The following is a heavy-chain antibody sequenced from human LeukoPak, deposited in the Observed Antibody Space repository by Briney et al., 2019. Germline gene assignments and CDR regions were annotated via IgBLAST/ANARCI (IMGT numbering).Heavy chain of an antibody. CDR1: GFNFNDHY. D-gene: IGHD2-8*02. CDR3: VKSITGGYVSFDL. J-gene: IGHJ3*01. V-gene: IGHV3-11*04. CDR2: ISSSSSST. Sequence: KPGGSLRLSCAASGFNFNDHYMSWIRQAPGKGLEWVAYISSSSSSTYYADSVKGRFTITRDNAKKSLSVYLQMNGLRADDSAVYYCVKSITGGYVSFDLWGQGTTVTVSS.